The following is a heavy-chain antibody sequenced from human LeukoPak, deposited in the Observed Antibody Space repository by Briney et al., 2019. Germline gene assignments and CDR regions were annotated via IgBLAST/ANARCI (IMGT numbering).Heavy chain of an antibody. J-gene: IGHJ3*02. CDR1: GGSISSYY. V-gene: IGHV4-59*01. CDR2: IYYSGST. Sequence: KPSETLSLTCTVSGGSISSYYWSWIRQPPGKGLEWIGYIYYSGSTNYNPSLKSRVTISVDTSKNQFSLKLSSVTAADTAVYYCARERRQWQPFDIWGQGTMVTVSS. D-gene: IGHD6-19*01. CDR3: ARERRQWQPFDI.